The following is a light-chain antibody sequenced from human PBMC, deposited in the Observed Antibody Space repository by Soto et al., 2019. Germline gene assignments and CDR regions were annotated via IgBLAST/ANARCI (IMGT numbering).Light chain of an antibody. CDR1: SSDVGRYKY. CDR3: SSYTSSSTWV. J-gene: IGLJ2*01. V-gene: IGLV2-14*01. Sequence: SALTQPASVSGSPGQSITISCTGTSSDVGRYKYVSWFQQHPGKAPKLMIYDVSNRPSGVSNRFSGSKSGNTASLTISGLQAEDEADYYCSSYTSSSTWVFGGGTKLTVL. CDR2: DVS.